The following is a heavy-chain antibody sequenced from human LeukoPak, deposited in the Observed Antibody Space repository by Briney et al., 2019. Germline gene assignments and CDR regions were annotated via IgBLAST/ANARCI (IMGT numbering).Heavy chain of an antibody. V-gene: IGHV4-59*01. Sequence: PSETLSLTRTVSGGSISSYYWSWIRQPPGKGLEWIGYIYYSGSTNYNPSLKSRVTISVDTSKNQFSLKLSSVTAADTAVYYCARDRGLNFYGDYGQGSYFDYWGQGTLVTVSS. D-gene: IGHD4-17*01. CDR3: ARDRGLNFYGDYGQGSYFDY. CDR1: GGSISSYY. CDR2: IYYSGST. J-gene: IGHJ4*02.